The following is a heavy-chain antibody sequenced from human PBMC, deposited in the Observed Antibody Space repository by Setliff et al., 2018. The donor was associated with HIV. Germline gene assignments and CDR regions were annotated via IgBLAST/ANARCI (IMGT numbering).Heavy chain of an antibody. Sequence: ASVKVSCKASGYSFTNYDIYWVRQAPGQGLEWMGWVNPNSGNTGYAQKFQGRVTMTRDTSMSTAYMELSSLRSGDTAVYYCARDYHDFWSGYPQSFNYWGQGTLVTVSS. D-gene: IGHD3-3*01. CDR1: GYSFTNYD. J-gene: IGHJ4*02. CDR3: ARDYHDFWSGYPQSFNY. V-gene: IGHV1-8*02. CDR2: VNPNSGNT.